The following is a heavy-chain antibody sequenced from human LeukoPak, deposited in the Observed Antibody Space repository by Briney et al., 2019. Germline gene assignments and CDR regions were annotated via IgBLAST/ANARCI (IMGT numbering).Heavy chain of an antibody. CDR1: GYTFTGYY. Sequence: HVASVKVSCKASGYTFTGYYMHWVRQAPGQGLEWMGWISAYNGNTNYAQKLQGRVTMTTDTSTSTAYMELRSLRSDDTAVYYCARAYYDSSGYFLLHYYYYMDVWGKGTTVTVSS. D-gene: IGHD3-22*01. V-gene: IGHV1-18*04. CDR3: ARAYYDSSGYFLLHYYYYMDV. J-gene: IGHJ6*03. CDR2: ISAYNGNT.